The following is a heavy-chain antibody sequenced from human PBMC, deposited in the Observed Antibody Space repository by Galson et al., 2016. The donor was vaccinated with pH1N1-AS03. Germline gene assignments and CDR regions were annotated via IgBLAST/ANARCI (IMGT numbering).Heavy chain of an antibody. V-gene: IGHV3-30*18. CDR2: ISSDGSVK. D-gene: IGHD3-16*01. CDR1: RFTFSDYG. J-gene: IGHJ4*02. CDR3: AKVYSKYSYGLEHLDY. Sequence: CATSRFTFSDYGMNWVRQAPGKGLEWVAGISSDGSVKNYRDSVKGRFTISRDNSKNTLFLQMSSLRPEDTAVYYCAKVYSKYSYGLEHLDYWGQGTLVTVSS.